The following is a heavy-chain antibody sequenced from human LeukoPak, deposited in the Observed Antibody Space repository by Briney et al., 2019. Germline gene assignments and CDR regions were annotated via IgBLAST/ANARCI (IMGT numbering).Heavy chain of an antibody. CDR1: GFTFRSYC. V-gene: IGHV3-23*01. J-gene: IGHJ4*02. CDR2: ISVGGGST. D-gene: IGHD3-10*01. CDR3: AKDMVRGVNTEYFDY. Sequence: GGSLRLSGAASGFTFRSYCMGWVRQAPGKGLGWVSAISVGGGSTYYAESVKGRFNIYRDNSKNTLYLQMNSLRAADTAVYYCAKDMVRGVNTEYFDYWGQGTLVTVSS.